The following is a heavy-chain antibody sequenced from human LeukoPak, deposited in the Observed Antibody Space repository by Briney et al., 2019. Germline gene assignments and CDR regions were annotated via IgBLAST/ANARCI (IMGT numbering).Heavy chain of an antibody. CDR1: GGSISSSSYY. D-gene: IGHD3-3*01. J-gene: IGHJ4*02. CDR2: IYYSGST. CDR3: ARGYYDFWSGHLGTFNY. Sequence: SETLSHTCTVSGGSISSSSYYRGWIRQPPGKGLEWIGSIYYSGSTYYNPSLKSRVTISVDTSKNQFSLKLSSVTAADTAVYYCARGYYDFWSGHLGTFNYWGQGTLVTVSS. V-gene: IGHV4-39*07.